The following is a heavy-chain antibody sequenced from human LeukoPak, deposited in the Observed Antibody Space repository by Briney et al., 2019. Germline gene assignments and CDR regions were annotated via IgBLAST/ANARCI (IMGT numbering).Heavy chain of an antibody. D-gene: IGHD7-27*01. J-gene: IGHJ4*02. Sequence: GGSLRLSCAASGFTFSSYAMSWVRQAPGKGLEWVSAISGSGGSTYYADSVKGRFTISRDNTKNTLYLQMNSLRAEDTAVYYCAKDSDRLGIINYWGQGTLVTVSS. CDR3: AKDSDRLGIINY. V-gene: IGHV3-23*01. CDR1: GFTFSSYA. CDR2: ISGSGGST.